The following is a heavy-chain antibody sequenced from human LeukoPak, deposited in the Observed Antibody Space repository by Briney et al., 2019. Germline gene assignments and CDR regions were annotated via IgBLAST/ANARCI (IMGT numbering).Heavy chain of an antibody. J-gene: IGHJ3*02. V-gene: IGHV3-23*01. CDR3: AKSLFTSATGTGRAFHI. CDR1: GFTFSSYA. D-gene: IGHD1-1*01. CDR2: ISASGDVT. Sequence: GGSLRLSCAVSGFTFSSYAMSWVRQAPGKGLQWLSGISASGDVTFHADRVKGRFAISRDNSKNTLYLQMTGLRAGDTAEYYCAKSLFTSATGTGRAFHIWGQGTMVTVSS.